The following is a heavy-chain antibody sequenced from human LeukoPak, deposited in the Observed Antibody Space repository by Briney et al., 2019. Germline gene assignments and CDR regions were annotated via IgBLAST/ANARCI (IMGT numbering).Heavy chain of an antibody. CDR1: GFTFSSYG. CDR3: AKPSGAGGSCYDL. D-gene: IGHD2-15*01. V-gene: IGHV3-23*01. Sequence: PGGSLRLSCAASGFTFSSYGMSWVRQAPGKGLEWVSAISGSGGSTYYADSVKGRFTISRDNSKNTLYLQMNSLRAEDTAVYYCAKPSGAGGSCYDLWGQGTMVTVSS. CDR2: ISGSGGST. J-gene: IGHJ3*01.